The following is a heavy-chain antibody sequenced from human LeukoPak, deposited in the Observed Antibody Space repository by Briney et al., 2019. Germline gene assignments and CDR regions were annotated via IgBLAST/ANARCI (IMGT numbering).Heavy chain of an antibody. Sequence: GGSLRLSCAASGFTFGSYAMHWVRQAPGKGLEWVAVISYDGSNKYYADSVKGRFTISRDNSKNTLYLQMNSLRAEDTAVYYCASPDRQWELLQPFDYWGQGTLVTVSS. D-gene: IGHD1-26*01. V-gene: IGHV3-30*04. J-gene: IGHJ4*02. CDR2: ISYDGSNK. CDR3: ASPDRQWELLQPFDY. CDR1: GFTFGSYA.